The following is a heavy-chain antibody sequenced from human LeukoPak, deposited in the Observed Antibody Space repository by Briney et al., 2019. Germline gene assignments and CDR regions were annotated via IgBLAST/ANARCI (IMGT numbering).Heavy chain of an antibody. V-gene: IGHV1-2*02. Sequence: ASVKVSCKASGYTFTVYYMHWVRQAPGQGLEWMGWINPNGGGTNYAQKFQGRVTMTRDTSISTAYMDLSRLRSDDTAVYYCAMSSDYDDYQFDYWGQGTLVTVSS. D-gene: IGHD4-17*01. CDR1: GYTFTVYY. CDR3: AMSSDYDDYQFDY. J-gene: IGHJ4*02. CDR2: INPNGGGT.